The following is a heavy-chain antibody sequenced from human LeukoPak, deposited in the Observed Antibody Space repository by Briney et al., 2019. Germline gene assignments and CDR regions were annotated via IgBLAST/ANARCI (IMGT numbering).Heavy chain of an antibody. CDR2: IWYDGSKK. CDR3: ARGSLYVSESPTSVDAFDI. J-gene: IGHJ3*02. V-gene: IGHV3-33*08. CDR1: GFTFSSYG. Sequence: GGSLRLSCAASGFTFSSYGMQWVRQAPGKGLEWVAVIWYDGSKKYYADSVKGRFTISRDNSKNTLFLQMNSLRAEDTAMYYCARGSLYVSESPTSVDAFDIWGQGTMVTVSS. D-gene: IGHD3-10*01.